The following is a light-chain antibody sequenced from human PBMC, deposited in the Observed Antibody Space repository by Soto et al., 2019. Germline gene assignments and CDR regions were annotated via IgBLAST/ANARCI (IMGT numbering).Light chain of an antibody. CDR2: AAS. Sequence: DIQLTQSPSFLSASVGDRVTITCRASQGISSHLAWYQQKPGKAPKLLIYAASTLQSGVPSRFSGSGSGTAFTLTISSLQPEDFATYYCQQLNSYPITVGQGTRLEIK. V-gene: IGKV1-9*01. CDR3: QQLNSYPIT. J-gene: IGKJ5*01. CDR1: QGISSH.